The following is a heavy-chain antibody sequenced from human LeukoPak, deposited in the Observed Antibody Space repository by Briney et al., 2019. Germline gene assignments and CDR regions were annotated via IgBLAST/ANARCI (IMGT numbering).Heavy chain of an antibody. Sequence: SETLSLTCTVSGGSISSSSYYWGWIRQPPGKGLEWIGSIYYSGSTYYNPSLKSRVTISVDTSKNQFSLRLSSVTAADTAVYFCARHLWSMTSVAFEIWGQGTMVTVSS. D-gene: IGHD2-8*02. CDR1: GGSISSSSYY. J-gene: IGHJ3*02. CDR2: IYYSGST. V-gene: IGHV4-39*01. CDR3: ARHLWSMTSVAFEI.